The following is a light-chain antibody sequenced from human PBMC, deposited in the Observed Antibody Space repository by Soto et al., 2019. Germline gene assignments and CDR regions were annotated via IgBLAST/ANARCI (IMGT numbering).Light chain of an antibody. Sequence: EIVLTQSPGTLSLSPGERATLSCRASQSVSDYLAWYQQKPGQAPRLLIYDASSRATGVPDRFSGSGSGTDFTLTISRLEPEDFATYYCQQAYRAPWTFGQGTKVEV. J-gene: IGKJ1*01. CDR1: QSVSDY. CDR3: QQAYRAPWT. CDR2: DAS. V-gene: IGKV3-20*01.